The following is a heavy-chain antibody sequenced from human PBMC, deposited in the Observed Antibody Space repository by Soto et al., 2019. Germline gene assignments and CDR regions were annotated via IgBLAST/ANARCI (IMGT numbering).Heavy chain of an antibody. J-gene: IGHJ6*02. CDR1: GYTFTIYG. V-gene: IGHV1-58*02. CDR2: IVAGNGNT. CDR3: AADPPPYSDYDYYYGMDV. D-gene: IGHD4-17*01. Sequence: GASVKVSCKASGYTFTIYGISWVRQAPGQGLEWIGWIVAGNGNTNYAQKFQERVTITRDTSTSTAYMELSSLRSEDTAVYYCAADPPPYSDYDYYYGMDVWGQGTTVTVSS.